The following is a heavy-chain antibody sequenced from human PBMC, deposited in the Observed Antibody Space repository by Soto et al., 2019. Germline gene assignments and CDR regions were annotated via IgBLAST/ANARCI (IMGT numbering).Heavy chain of an antibody. CDR1: GGPFSGYY. CDR3: ARHDRYCSGGSCTIDY. Sequence: PSETLSLTCAVYGGPFSGYYWSWIRQPPGKGLEWIGEINHSGSTNYNPSLKSRVTISVDTSKNQFSLKLSSVTAADTAVYYCARHDRYCSGGSCTIDYWGQGTLVTVSS. CDR2: INHSGST. V-gene: IGHV4-34*01. J-gene: IGHJ4*02. D-gene: IGHD2-15*01.